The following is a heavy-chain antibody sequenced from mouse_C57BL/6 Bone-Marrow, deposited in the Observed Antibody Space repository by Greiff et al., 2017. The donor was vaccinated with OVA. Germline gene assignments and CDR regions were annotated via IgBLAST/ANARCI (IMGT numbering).Heavy chain of an antibody. D-gene: IGHD2-5*01. CDR2: ISNGGGST. V-gene: IGHV5-12*01. CDR3: ARQPTIVTTRYYYAMDY. Sequence: EVQGVESGGGLVQPGGSLKLSCAASGFTFSDYYMYWVRQTPEKRLEWVAYISNGGGSTYYPDTVKGRFTISRDNAKNTLYLQMSRLKSEDTAMYYCARQPTIVTTRYYYAMDYWGQGTSVTVSS. CDR1: GFTFSDYY. J-gene: IGHJ4*01.